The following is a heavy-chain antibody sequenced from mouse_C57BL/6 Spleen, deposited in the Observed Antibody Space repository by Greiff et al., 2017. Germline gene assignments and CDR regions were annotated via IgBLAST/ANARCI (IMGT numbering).Heavy chain of an antibody. D-gene: IGHD4-1*01. Sequence: EVHLVESGPGLVKPSQSLSLTCSVTGYSITSGYYWNWIRQFPGNKLEWMGYISYDGSNNYNPSLKNRISITRDTSKNQFFLKLNSVTTEDTATYYCARTGTSAYWGQGTLVTVSA. CDR3: ARTGTSAY. V-gene: IGHV3-6*01. CDR1: GYSITSGYY. J-gene: IGHJ3*01. CDR2: ISYDGSN.